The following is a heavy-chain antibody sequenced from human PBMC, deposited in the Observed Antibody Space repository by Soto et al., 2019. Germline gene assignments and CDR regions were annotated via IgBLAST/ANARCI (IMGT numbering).Heavy chain of an antibody. CDR2: IIPIFGTA. Sequence: ASVKVSCKYSGCTFSSYAISCVRQAPGQGLEWMGGIIPIFGTANYAQKFQGRVTITADESTSTAYMELSSLRSEDTAVYYCAIVTRKKEYYYYGMDVWGQGTTVTVSS. J-gene: IGHJ6*02. D-gene: IGHD4-17*01. CDR3: AIVTRKKEYYYYGMDV. CDR1: GCTFSSYA. V-gene: IGHV1-69*13.